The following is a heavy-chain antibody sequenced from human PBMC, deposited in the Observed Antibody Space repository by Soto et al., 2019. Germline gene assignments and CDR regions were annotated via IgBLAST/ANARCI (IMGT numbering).Heavy chain of an antibody. CDR1: GYTFTGYY. D-gene: IGHD2-15*01. CDR2: INPNSGGT. Sequence: QVQLVQSGAEVKKPGASVKVSCKASGYTFTGYYMHWVRQAPGQGLEWMGWINPNSGGTNYAQKFQGRVTMTRDTSISTAYMELSRLRSDDTAVDYCARSGSKQQTSLDWDYWGQGTLVTVSS. CDR3: ARSGSKQQTSLDWDY. J-gene: IGHJ4*02. V-gene: IGHV1-2*02.